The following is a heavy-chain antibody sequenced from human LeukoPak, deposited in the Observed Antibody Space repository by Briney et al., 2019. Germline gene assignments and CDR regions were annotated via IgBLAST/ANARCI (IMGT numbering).Heavy chain of an antibody. CDR2: IWYDGSNK. J-gene: IGHJ3*02. CDR1: GFTFSSYG. V-gene: IGHV3-33*01. D-gene: IGHD3-22*01. CDR3: ARAEGYYDSSGNDAFDI. Sequence: PGGSLRLSCAASGFTFSSYGMHWVRQAPGKGLEWVAVIWYDGSNKYYADSVKGRFTISKDNPKNTLYLQMNSLRAEDTAVYYCARAEGYYDSSGNDAFDIWGQGTMVTVSS.